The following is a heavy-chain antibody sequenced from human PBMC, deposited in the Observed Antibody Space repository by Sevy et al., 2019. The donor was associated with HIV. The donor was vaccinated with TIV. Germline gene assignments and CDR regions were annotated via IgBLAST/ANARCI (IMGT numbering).Heavy chain of an antibody. CDR1: GFTFSSYT. CDR2: IIYDGSMK. J-gene: IGHJ5*02. CDR3: ARDQHDYAGNVRTGWFDP. D-gene: IGHD4-17*01. Sequence: GGSLRLSCAASGFTFSSYTMHWVRQAPGKGLEGVANIIYDGSMKYYADSVKGRFTISRDNSKNTLYLQMNSLSAEDTAVYYCARDQHDYAGNVRTGWFDPWGQGILVTVSS. V-gene: IGHV3-30-3*01.